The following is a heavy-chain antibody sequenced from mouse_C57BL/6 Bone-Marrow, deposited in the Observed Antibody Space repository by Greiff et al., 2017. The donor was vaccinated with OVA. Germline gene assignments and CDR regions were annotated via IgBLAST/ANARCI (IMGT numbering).Heavy chain of an antibody. J-gene: IGHJ4*01. D-gene: IGHD1-1*01. CDR1: GFSFTTCFF. CDR2: ISYDGSN. Sequence: VQLLESGPALVNPSPSLSLSCPVSGFSFTTCFFCYLLRLPPRYLPEWMGYISYDGSNNYNPSLKNRISITRDTSKNQFFLKLNSVTTEDTATYYCASILLGYAMDYWGQGTSVTVSS. CDR3: ASILLGYAMDY. V-gene: IGHV3-6*01.